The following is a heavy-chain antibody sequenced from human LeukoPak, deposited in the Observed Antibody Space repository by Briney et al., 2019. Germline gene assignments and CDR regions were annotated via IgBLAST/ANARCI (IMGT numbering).Heavy chain of an antibody. V-gene: IGHV3-23*01. CDR2: ISGSSGST. Sequence: GGSLRLSCAASGFTFSSYAMSWVRQAPGKGLEWVSAISGSSGSTYYADSVKGRSTISRDNSKNTLYLQMNSLRAEDTAVYYCAKDSGYSSWYHRDYWGQGTLVTVSS. CDR3: AKDSGYSSWYHRDY. J-gene: IGHJ4*02. CDR1: GFTFSSYA. D-gene: IGHD6-13*01.